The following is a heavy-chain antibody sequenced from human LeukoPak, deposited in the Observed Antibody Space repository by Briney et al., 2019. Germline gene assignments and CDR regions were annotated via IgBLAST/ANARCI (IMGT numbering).Heavy chain of an antibody. CDR3: AHTGVGDYDYGMDV. CDR1: GGTFSSYA. Sequence: SVKVSCKASGGTFSSYAISWVRQAPGQGLEWMGRIIPIFGIANYAQKFQGRVTITADKSTSTAYMELSSLRSEDTAVYYCAHTGVGDYDYGMDVWGQGTTVTVSS. J-gene: IGHJ6*02. V-gene: IGHV1-69*04. CDR2: IIPIFGIA. D-gene: IGHD1-1*01.